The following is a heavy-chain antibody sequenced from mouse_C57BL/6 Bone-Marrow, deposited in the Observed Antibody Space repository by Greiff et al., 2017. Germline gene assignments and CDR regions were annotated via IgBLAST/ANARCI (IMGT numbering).Heavy chain of an antibody. CDR1: GFTFSDYY. CDR3: ARLITTVVGRYYAMDY. J-gene: IGHJ4*01. CDR2: ISNGGGST. Sequence: EVKLVESGGGLVQPGGSLKLSCAASGFTFSDYYMYWVRQTPEKRLEWVAYISNGGGSTYYPDTVKGPFTISRDNAKNTLYLQRSGLKSEDTAMYYCARLITTVVGRYYAMDYWGQGTSVTVSS. V-gene: IGHV5-12*01. D-gene: IGHD1-1*01.